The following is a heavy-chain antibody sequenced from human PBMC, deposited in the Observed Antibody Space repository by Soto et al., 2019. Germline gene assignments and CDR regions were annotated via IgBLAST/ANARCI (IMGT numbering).Heavy chain of an antibody. CDR1: GFTFSSYA. V-gene: IGHV3-23*01. CDR2: ISGSGGST. CDR3: ARAPDYDFWSGYVYFDY. D-gene: IGHD3-3*01. Sequence: GGSLRLSCAASGFTFSSYAMSWVRQAPGKGLEWVSAISGSGGSTYYADSVKGRFTISRDNSKNTLYLQMNSLRAEDTAVYYCARAPDYDFWSGYVYFDYWGQGTLVTVSS. J-gene: IGHJ4*02.